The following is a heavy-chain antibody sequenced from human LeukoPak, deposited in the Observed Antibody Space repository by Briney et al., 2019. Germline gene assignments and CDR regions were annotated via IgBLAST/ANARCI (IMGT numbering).Heavy chain of an antibody. CDR3: VTYYYGSSAPKRNY. D-gene: IGHD3-22*01. CDR2: ISHSGST. V-gene: IGHV4-34*01. Sequence: SETLSLTCAVYGGSFSDYFWSWIRQPPGKGLEWIGEISHSGSTTNNPSLRSRVTISGDTSKKQFSLKLSSVTAVDTAVYYCVTYYYGSSAPKRNYWGQGILVTVSS. CDR1: GGSFSDYF. J-gene: IGHJ4*02.